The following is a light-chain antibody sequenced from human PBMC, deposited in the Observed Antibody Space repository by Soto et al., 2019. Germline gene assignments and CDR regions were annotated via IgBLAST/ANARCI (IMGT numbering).Light chain of an antibody. CDR1: SSDVGSYNR. Sequence: SALTQPPSVSGSPVRSVTISCTGTSSDVGSYNRVSWYQQPPGTAPKLIIYEVSNRPSGVPDRFSGSKSGNTASLTISGLQAEDEADYYCSSYTSSSTPCVFGTGTKVTVL. J-gene: IGLJ1*01. V-gene: IGLV2-18*02. CDR2: EVS. CDR3: SSYTSSSTPCV.